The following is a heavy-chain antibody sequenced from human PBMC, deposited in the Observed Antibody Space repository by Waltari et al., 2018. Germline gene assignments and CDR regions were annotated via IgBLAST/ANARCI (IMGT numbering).Heavy chain of an antibody. J-gene: IGHJ4*02. CDR3: ARGRPRITMIVVVITRGRYFDY. Sequence: QVQLQQWGAGLLKPSETLSLTCAVYGGSFSGYYWSWIRQPPGKGLEWIGEINHSGSTNYNPSLKSRVTISVDTSKNQFSLKLSSVTAAGTAVYYCARGRPRITMIVVVITRGRYFDYWGQGTLVTVSS. CDR2: INHSGST. CDR1: GGSFSGYY. V-gene: IGHV4-34*01. D-gene: IGHD3-22*01.